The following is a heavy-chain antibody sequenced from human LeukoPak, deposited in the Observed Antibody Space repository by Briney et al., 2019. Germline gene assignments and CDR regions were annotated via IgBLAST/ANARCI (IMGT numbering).Heavy chain of an antibody. Sequence: PSETLSLTCTVSGGSISSYYWSRIRQPAGKGLEWIGRIYTSGSTNYNPSLKSRVTMSVDTSKNQFSLKLSSVTAADTAVYYCARDRPGDVVTAMVLFDYWGQGTLVTVSS. V-gene: IGHV4-4*07. CDR3: ARDRPGDVVTAMVLFDY. CDR2: IYTSGST. D-gene: IGHD5-18*01. CDR1: GGSISSYY. J-gene: IGHJ4*02.